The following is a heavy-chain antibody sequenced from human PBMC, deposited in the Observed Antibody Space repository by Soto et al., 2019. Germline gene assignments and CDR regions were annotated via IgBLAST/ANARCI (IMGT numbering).Heavy chain of an antibody. J-gene: IGHJ4*02. Sequence: QVQLVESGGGVVQPGRSLRLSCAASGFTFNTYGMHWVRQAPGKGLEWVAVISYDGSIKYYSDSVKGRFTISRDNSKNTLYLQMNSLSPEDTAVYYCANGGEIMITFGGGYFDYWGQGTLVTVSS. CDR2: ISYDGSIK. CDR3: ANGGEIMITFGGGYFDY. CDR1: GFTFNTYG. V-gene: IGHV3-30*18. D-gene: IGHD3-16*01.